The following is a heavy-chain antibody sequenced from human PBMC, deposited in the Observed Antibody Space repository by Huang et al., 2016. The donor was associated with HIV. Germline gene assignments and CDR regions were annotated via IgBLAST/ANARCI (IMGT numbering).Heavy chain of an antibody. CDR3: AREPTRGSGSYYYYYYYMDV. D-gene: IGHD3-10*01. CDR1: GFTFSSSS. J-gene: IGHJ6*03. V-gene: IGHV3-48*01. Sequence: EVQLVESGGGLVQPGGSLRRSCAASGFTFSSSSMNWVRQAPGEGREGVSYISSSSSTRYDADSVKGRFTISRDNAKNSLYLQMNSLRAEDTAVYYCAREPTRGSGSYYYYYYYMDVWGKGTTVTVSS. CDR2: ISSSSSTR.